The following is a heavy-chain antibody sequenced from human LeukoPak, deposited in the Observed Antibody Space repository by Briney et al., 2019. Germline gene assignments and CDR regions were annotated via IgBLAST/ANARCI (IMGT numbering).Heavy chain of an antibody. CDR2: INHSGST. D-gene: IGHD1-26*01. J-gene: IGHJ3*02. Sequence: SETLSLTCAVYGGSFSGYYWSWIRQPPGKGLEWIGEINHSGSTNYNPSLKSRVTISVDRSKNQFSLKLSSVTAADTAVCYCARVLRVGATTVAFDIWGQGTMVTVSS. V-gene: IGHV4-34*01. CDR3: ARVLRVGATTVAFDI. CDR1: GGSFSGYY.